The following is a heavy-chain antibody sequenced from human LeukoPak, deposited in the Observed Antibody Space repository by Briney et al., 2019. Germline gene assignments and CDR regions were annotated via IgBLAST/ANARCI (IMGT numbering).Heavy chain of an antibody. J-gene: IGHJ6*03. V-gene: IGHV1-69*05. CDR1: GGTFISYA. CDR3: ARFGALFGSSSKYYYMDV. D-gene: IGHD6-6*01. Sequence: ASVKVSCKASGGTFISYAISWVRQAPGQGLEWMGRIIPIFGTANYAQKFQGRVTITTDESTSTAYMELSSLRSEDTAVYYCARFGALFGSSSKYYYMDVWGKGTTVTVSS. CDR2: IIPIFGTA.